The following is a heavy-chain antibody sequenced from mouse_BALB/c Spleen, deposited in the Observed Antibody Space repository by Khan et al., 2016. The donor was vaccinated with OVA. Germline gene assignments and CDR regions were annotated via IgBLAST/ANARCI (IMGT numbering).Heavy chain of an antibody. V-gene: IGHV1-4*01. CDR2: INPRSDYT. D-gene: IGHD2-14*01. CDR1: GYTFTSHT. Sequence: VQLQESGAELARPGASVKMSCKASGYTFTSHTMHWVKQRPGQGLEWIGYINPRSDYTQYNQKFNDNATLTADISSSTAYMQLSSLTSEDSAVYYCARRTTEYALDYWGQGTSVTVSS. CDR3: ARRTTEYALDY. J-gene: IGHJ4*01.